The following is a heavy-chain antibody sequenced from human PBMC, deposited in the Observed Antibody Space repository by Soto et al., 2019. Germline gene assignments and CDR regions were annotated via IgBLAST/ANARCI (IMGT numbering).Heavy chain of an antibody. Sequence: GGSLRLSCAASGFTFSDYYMSWIRQAPGKGLEWVSYISSSGSTIYYADSVKGRFTISRDNAKNSLYLQMNSLRAEDTAVYYCARDQGKEWWLRVGYYYYGMDVWGQGTTVTVSS. CDR3: ARDQGKEWWLRVGYYYYGMDV. CDR1: GFTFSDYY. D-gene: IGHD5-12*01. CDR2: ISSSGSTI. V-gene: IGHV3-11*01. J-gene: IGHJ6*02.